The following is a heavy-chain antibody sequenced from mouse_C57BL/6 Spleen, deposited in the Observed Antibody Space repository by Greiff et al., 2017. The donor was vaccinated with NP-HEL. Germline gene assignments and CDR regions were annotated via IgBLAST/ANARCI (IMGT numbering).Heavy chain of an antibody. CDR1: GYAFTNYL. V-gene: IGHV1-54*01. CDR2: INPGSGGT. Sequence: QVQLKESGAELVRPGTSVKVSCKASGYAFTNYLIEWVKQRPGQGLEWIGVINPGSGGTNYNEKFKGKATLTADKSSSTAYMQLSSLTSEDSAVYFCARYTMVTPWAMDYWGQGTSVTVSS. J-gene: IGHJ4*01. D-gene: IGHD2-2*01. CDR3: ARYTMVTPWAMDY.